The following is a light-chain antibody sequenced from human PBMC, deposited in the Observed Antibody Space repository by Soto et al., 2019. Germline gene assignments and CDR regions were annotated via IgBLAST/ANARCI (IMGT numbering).Light chain of an antibody. V-gene: IGKV1-5*03. Sequence: DIQMTQSPSTLSASVGDRVTITCRASQSISSWLAWYQQKPGKAPNLLIFKASSLESGVTSRFSGSGSGTDFTLTISSLPAYDFATYCCQQYYRYSYTFGQGTKLEIK. J-gene: IGKJ2*01. CDR2: KAS. CDR1: QSISSW. CDR3: QQYYRYSYT.